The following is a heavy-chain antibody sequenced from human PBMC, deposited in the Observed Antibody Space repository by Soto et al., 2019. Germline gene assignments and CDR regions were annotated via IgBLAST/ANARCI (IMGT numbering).Heavy chain of an antibody. Sequence: HPGGSLRLSCAASGFTFSSYAMSWVRQAPGKGLEWVSAISGSGGSTFYADSVKGRFTISRDSSKNTLYLQMNSLRAEDTAVYYCAKGSALEQLADYYYYYVDVWGKGTTVTVSS. D-gene: IGHD6-6*01. CDR1: GFTFSSYA. CDR2: ISGSGGST. CDR3: AKGSALEQLADYYYYYVDV. V-gene: IGHV3-23*01. J-gene: IGHJ6*03.